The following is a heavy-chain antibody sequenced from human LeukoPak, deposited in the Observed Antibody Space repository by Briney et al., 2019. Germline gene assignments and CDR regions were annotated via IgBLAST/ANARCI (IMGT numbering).Heavy chain of an antibody. CDR3: ATIKFYYDSSGALDAFDI. CDR1: GGSFSGYY. Sequence: SETLSLTCAVYGGSFSGYYWSWIRQPPGKGLEWIGEINHSGSTNYNPSLKSRVTISVDTSKNQFSLKLSSVTAADTAVYYCATIKFYYDSSGALDAFDIWGQGTMVTVSS. D-gene: IGHD3-22*01. V-gene: IGHV4-34*01. CDR2: INHSGST. J-gene: IGHJ3*02.